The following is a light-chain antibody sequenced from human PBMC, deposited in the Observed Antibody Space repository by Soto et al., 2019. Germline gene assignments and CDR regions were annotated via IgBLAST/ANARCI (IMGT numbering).Light chain of an antibody. CDR3: SSYTSRSTLGV. V-gene: IGLV2-14*03. CDR2: DVS. Sequence: QSALTQPASVSGSPGQSITISCTGTNSDIGGYNYVSWYQQHPGKAPKLMIYDVSNRPSGVSYRFSGSKSGNTDSLTISGLQAEDEADYYCSSYTSRSTLGVFGGGTKHTVL. CDR1: NSDIGGYNY. J-gene: IGLJ2*01.